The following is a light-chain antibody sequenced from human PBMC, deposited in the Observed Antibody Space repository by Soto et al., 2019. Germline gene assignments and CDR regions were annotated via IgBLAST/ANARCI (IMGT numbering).Light chain of an antibody. CDR2: GAS. CDR3: QQYNNWLPWT. V-gene: IGKV3-15*01. CDR1: QSVSSN. J-gene: IGKJ1*01. Sequence: EIVMTQSPATLSVSPGERATLSCRASQSVSSNLAWYQQKAGQAPRLLIYGASTRATGIPARFSGSGSGTEFTLTIRSLHSEDFAVYFCQQYNNWLPWTFGQGTKVEIK.